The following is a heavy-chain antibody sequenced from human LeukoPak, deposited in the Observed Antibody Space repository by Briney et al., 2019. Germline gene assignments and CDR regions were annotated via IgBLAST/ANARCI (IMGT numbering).Heavy chain of an antibody. D-gene: IGHD3-10*01. J-gene: IGHJ4*02. CDR1: GGSISSSSFY. CDR2: ISYSGIT. Sequence: SETLSLTCTVSGGSISSSSFYWGRIRQPPGKGLEWIGSISYSGITYYNPSLKSRLTISVDTSKKQFSLKLSSVTAADTAVYYCARGYGSGSYNNFNQWGQGLLVAVSS. V-gene: IGHV4-39*07. CDR3: ARGYGSGSYNNFNQ.